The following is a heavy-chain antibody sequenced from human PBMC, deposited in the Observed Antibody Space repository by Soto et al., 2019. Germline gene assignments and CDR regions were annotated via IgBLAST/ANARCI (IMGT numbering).Heavy chain of an antibody. D-gene: IGHD3-16*01. CDR1: GGTFSSYT. CDR2: IIPILGIA. V-gene: IGHV1-69*02. J-gene: IGHJ4*02. Sequence: QVQLVQSGAEVKKPGSSVKVSCKASGGTFSSYTIDWVRQAPGQGLEWMGRIIPILGIANYAQQFQGRVTITADKSTSTAYMELSSLRSEDTAVYYCARNQPYDYVDYWGQGTLVTVSS. CDR3: ARNQPYDYVDY.